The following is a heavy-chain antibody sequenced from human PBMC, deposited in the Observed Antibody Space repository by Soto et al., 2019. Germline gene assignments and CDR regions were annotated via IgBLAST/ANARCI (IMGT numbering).Heavy chain of an antibody. D-gene: IGHD5-18*01. J-gene: IGHJ6*02. CDR3: ERESRIQLWSTSPYYYYGMDV. CDR2: IWYDGSNK. CDR1: GFTFSSYG. V-gene: IGHV3-33*01. Sequence: QVQLVESGGGVVQPGRSLRLSCAASGFTFSSYGMHWVRQAPGKGLEWVAVIWYDGSNKYYADSVKGRFTISRDNSKNTLYLQMNSLRAEDTAVYYCERESRIQLWSTSPYYYYGMDVWGQGTTVTVSS.